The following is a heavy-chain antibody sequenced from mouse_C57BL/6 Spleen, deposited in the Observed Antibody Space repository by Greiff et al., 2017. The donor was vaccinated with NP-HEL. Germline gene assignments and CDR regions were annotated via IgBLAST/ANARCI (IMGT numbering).Heavy chain of an antibody. D-gene: IGHD2-3*01. Sequence: EVKVVESGGGLVQPGGSMKLSCVASGFTFSNYWMNWVRQSPEKGLEWVAQIRLKSDNYATHYAESVKGRFTISRDDSKSSVYLQMNNLRAEDTGIYYCTLYDGYSPFDYWGQGTTLTVSS. J-gene: IGHJ2*01. CDR3: TLYDGYSPFDY. CDR1: GFTFSNYW. CDR2: IRLKSDNYAT. V-gene: IGHV6-3*01.